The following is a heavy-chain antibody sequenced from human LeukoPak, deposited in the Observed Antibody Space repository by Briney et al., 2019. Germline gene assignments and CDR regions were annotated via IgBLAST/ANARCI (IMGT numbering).Heavy chain of an antibody. CDR2: IYYSGST. J-gene: IGHJ4*02. D-gene: IGHD2-2*01. V-gene: IGHV4-30-4*01. CDR3: ARGRAVVPAAPFDY. Sequence: PSQTLSLTCTVSGGSISSGDYYWSWIRQPPGKGLEWIGYIYYSGSTYYNPSLKSRDTISLDPSKNQFCLKLSYVTAAETAVYYCARGRAVVPAAPFDYWGQGTLVTVSS. CDR1: GGSISSGDYY.